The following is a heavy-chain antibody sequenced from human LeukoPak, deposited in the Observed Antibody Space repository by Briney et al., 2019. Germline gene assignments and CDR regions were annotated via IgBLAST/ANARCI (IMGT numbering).Heavy chain of an antibody. D-gene: IGHD1-26*01. CDR3: ARDEGATTGGYYYYYYMAV. J-gene: IGHJ6*03. CDR2: TYYRSKWYN. V-gene: IGHV6-1*01. Sequence: HSHTLSLTCAISGDSVSSNSAAWNWIRQSPSRGLEWLGRTYYRSKWYNDYAVSVKSRITINPDTSKNQFSLQLNSVTPEDTAVYYCARDEGATTGGYYYYYYMAVWGKGTTVTVSS. CDR1: GDSVSSNSAA.